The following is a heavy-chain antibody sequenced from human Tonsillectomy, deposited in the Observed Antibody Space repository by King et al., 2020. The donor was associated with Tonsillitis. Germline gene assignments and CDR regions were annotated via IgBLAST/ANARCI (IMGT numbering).Heavy chain of an antibody. CDR3: AKSRPGSSWYGADY. J-gene: IGHJ4*02. V-gene: IGHV3-30*18. CDR1: GFTFRSYG. D-gene: IGHD6-13*01. CDR2: ISYEGDIE. Sequence: QLQESGGGVVQPGRSLRLSCAASGFTFRSYGMHWVRQAPGKGLEWVAVISYEGDIEYYSDSVKGRFTISRDNSKNTLYLQMDSLRAEDTAVYYCAKSRPGSSWYGADYWGQGTLVTVSS.